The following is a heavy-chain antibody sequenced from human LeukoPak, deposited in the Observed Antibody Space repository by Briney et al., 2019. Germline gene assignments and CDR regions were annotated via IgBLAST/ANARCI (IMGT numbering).Heavy chain of an antibody. J-gene: IGHJ5*02. CDR2: INPKSGGT. V-gene: IGHV1-2*02. D-gene: IGHD6-19*01. CDR1: GYTFTGYY. Sequence: ASVKVSCKASGYTFTGYYMHWVRQAPGQGLGWMGWINPKSGGTNYAQKFQGRVTMTRDTSISTAYMELSRLRSDDTAVYYCAIRQWTVQFDPWGQGTLVTVSS. CDR3: AIRQWTVQFDP.